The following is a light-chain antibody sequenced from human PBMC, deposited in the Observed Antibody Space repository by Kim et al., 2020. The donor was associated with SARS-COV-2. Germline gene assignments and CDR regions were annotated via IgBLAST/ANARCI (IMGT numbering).Light chain of an antibody. CDR2: WAS. V-gene: IGKV4-1*01. CDR3: QQYYSTPFT. Sequence: ATINCKSSQSVLYSSNNKNYLAWYQQKPGQPPKLLIYWASTRESGVPYRFSGSGSGTDFTLTISSLQAEDVAVYYCQQYYSTPFTFGPGTKVDIK. J-gene: IGKJ3*01. CDR1: QSVLYSSNNKNY.